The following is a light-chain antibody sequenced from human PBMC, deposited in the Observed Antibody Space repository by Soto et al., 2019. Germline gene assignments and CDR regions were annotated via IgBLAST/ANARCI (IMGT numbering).Light chain of an antibody. Sequence: SQMTQSPSTLSASVGDRVTITCRAIQSISRWVAWYQQKPGKAPKALIYDASTLESGVPSRFSGSRSGTEFTLTISSLQPDDFATYYCQQYNSYSWTFGQGTKVAIK. CDR3: QQYNSYSWT. V-gene: IGKV1-5*01. J-gene: IGKJ1*01. CDR1: QSISRW. CDR2: DAS.